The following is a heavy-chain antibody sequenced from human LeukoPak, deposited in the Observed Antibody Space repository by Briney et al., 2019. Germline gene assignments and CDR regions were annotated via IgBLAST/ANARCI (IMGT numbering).Heavy chain of an antibody. CDR2: IIPIFGTA. J-gene: IGHJ6*03. Sequence: SVKVSCKASGGTFSSYAISWVRQAPGQGLEWMGGIIPIFGTADYAQKFQGRVTITTDESTSTAYMELSSLRSEDTAVYYCASTTCPDYSNLRGECYYYYMDVWGKGTTVTVSS. CDR3: ASTTCPDYSNLRGECYYYYMDV. CDR1: GGTFSSYA. D-gene: IGHD4-11*01. V-gene: IGHV1-69*05.